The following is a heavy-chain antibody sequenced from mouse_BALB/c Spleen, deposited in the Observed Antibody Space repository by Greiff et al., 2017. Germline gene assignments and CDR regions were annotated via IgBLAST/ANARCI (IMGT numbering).Heavy chain of an antibody. CDR2: INPSTGYT. CDR1: GYTFTSYW. D-gene: IGHD2-3*01. V-gene: IGHV1-7*01. J-gene: IGHJ2*01. Sequence: VQLQQSGAELAKPGASVKMSCKASGYTFTSYWMHWVKQRPGQGLEWIGYINPSTGYTEYNQKFKDKATLTADKSSSTAYMQLSSLTSEDSAVYYCASGDGYYFDYWGQGTTLTVSS. CDR3: ASGDGYYFDY.